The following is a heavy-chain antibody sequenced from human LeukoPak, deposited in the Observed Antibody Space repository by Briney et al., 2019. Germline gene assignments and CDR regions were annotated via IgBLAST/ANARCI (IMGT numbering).Heavy chain of an antibody. Sequence: PSETLSLTCAVYGGSFSGYYWSWIRQPPGKGLEWIGEINHSGSTNYNPSLKSRVTISVDTSKNQFSLKLSSVTAADTAVYYCARGPRITIFGVVNRVDYWGQGTQVTVSS. CDR2: INHSGST. CDR1: GGSFSGYY. D-gene: IGHD3-3*01. CDR3: ARGPRITIFGVVNRVDY. V-gene: IGHV4-34*01. J-gene: IGHJ4*02.